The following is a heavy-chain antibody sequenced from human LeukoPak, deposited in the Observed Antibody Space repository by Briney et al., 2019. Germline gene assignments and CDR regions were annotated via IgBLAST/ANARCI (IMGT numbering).Heavy chain of an antibody. CDR3: ARSFDYVWGRD. Sequence: GGSLRLSCAASGFTVSNCWMSWVRQAPGKGLEWVANMKPDGSEKNYVDSVRGRFTISRDNAKNSLYLQMNSLRAEDTAVYYCARSFDYVWGRDWGQGTLVTVSS. CDR2: MKPDGSEK. J-gene: IGHJ4*02. CDR1: GFTVSNCW. D-gene: IGHD3-16*01. V-gene: IGHV3-7*01.